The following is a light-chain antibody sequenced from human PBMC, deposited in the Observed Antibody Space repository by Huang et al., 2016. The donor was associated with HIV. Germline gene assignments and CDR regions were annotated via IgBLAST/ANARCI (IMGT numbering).Light chain of an antibody. CDR1: QAINTY. CDR3: QQSYSSSIT. V-gene: IGKV1-39*01. J-gene: IGKJ5*01. CDR2: GAS. Sequence: IQMIQSPTSLSTSVGNRVRITCRASQAINTYLNWFQQKPGKAPKLLIYGASTLHTGVPSRCRGSGSGTDVALTISGLQLDDLGTYYCQQSYSSSITFGQGTRL.